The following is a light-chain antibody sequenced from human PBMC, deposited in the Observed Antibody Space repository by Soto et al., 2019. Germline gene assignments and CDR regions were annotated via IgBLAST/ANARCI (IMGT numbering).Light chain of an antibody. CDR2: LNSDGSH. J-gene: IGLJ3*02. CDR3: QTWSTDIRV. CDR1: SGHNSYA. Sequence: QPVLTQPPSASASLGASVKLTCTLSSGHNSYAIAWHQQQPEKGPRYLMKLNSDGSHSKGDGIPDRFSGSSSGAVRYLTISSLQSEDEADYYCQTWSTDIRVFGGGTKLTVL. V-gene: IGLV4-69*01.